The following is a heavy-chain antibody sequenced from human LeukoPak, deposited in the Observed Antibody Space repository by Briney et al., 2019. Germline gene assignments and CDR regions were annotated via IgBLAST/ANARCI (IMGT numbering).Heavy chain of an antibody. J-gene: IGHJ4*02. CDR3: ARDLSPVVRASPMGY. Sequence: PGTSLRLSCAASGFTSTSYGMHWVRQAPGKGLEWVALITYDGYYKYYSDSVKGRFTISSDTSKNTLYLQMNSLRAEDTAVYHCARDLSPVVRASPMGYWGQGTLVTVSS. D-gene: IGHD3-10*01. V-gene: IGHV3-30*03. CDR2: ITYDGYYK. CDR1: GFTSTSYG.